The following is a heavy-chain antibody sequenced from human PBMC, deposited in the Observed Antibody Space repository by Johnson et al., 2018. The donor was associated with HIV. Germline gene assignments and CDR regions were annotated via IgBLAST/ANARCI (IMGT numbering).Heavy chain of an antibody. Sequence: QVQLLESGGGVVQPGRSLRLSCVASRFTFSSYGMHWVRQAPGKGLEWVAVIWYDGSNTYYADSVKGRFTISRDNSKNTLYLQMNSLRAEDTAVYYCACLAHDAFDIWGQGTMVTVSS. J-gene: IGHJ3*02. CDR1: RFTFSSYG. CDR3: ACLAHDAFDI. D-gene: IGHD3-16*01. V-gene: IGHV3-33*08. CDR2: IWYDGSNT.